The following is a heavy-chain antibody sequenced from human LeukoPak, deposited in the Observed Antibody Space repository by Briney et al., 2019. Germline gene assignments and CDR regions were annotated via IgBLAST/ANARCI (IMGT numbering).Heavy chain of an antibody. D-gene: IGHD1-14*01. V-gene: IGHV3-23*01. CDR3: AKGHSAHGTGFDC. J-gene: IGHJ4*02. CDR2: ISGSGDTT. CDR1: GLTFYSYG. Sequence: PGGFLGLSCAASGLTFYSYGMSWVRQAPGKGLEWVSGISGSGDTTYYADSVKGRFTISRDNSKNTLYLQMNSLRVEDTGVYYCAKGHSAHGTGFDCWGQGTQVAVSS.